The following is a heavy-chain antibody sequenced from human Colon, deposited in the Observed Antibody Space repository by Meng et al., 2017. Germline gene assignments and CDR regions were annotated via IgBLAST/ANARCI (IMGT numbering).Heavy chain of an antibody. V-gene: IGHV4-30-4*01. J-gene: IGHJ4*02. CDR1: GGSINSADYY. D-gene: IGHD2-2*01. CDR3: ARNPVIPDARTFDF. CDR2: IHSSGNT. Sequence: QVQLQESGPGVVKPSQTLALTGTISGGSINSADYYWNWIRQFPGKGLEWLGYIHSSGNTYYTPSLKSRLTMSLDTSKNQFSLRLTSVTAADTAVYYCARNPVIPDARTFDFWGQGALVTVSS.